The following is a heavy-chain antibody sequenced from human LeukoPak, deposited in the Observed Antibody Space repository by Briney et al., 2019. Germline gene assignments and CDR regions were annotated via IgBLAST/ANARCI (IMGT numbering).Heavy chain of an antibody. Sequence: PGGSLRLSWAASGFTFSRIAMTWVRPAPGRGLEWVSTISYSGGTTYYADSVTGRFAISRDNSKNTLYLQMNSLRAEDTAVYDCAKNWEAYDWGRGTLVTVSS. J-gene: IGHJ4*02. D-gene: IGHD3-16*01. CDR1: GFTFSRIA. CDR2: ISYSGGTT. V-gene: IGHV3-23*01. CDR3: AKNWEAYD.